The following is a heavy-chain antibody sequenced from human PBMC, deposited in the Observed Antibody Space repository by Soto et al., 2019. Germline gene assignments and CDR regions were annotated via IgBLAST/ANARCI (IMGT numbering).Heavy chain of an antibody. CDR2: INSDGSST. J-gene: IGHJ6*02. CDR1: GFTFSSYW. CDR3: ARVEYSYCYVSYYGMDV. V-gene: IGHV3-74*01. D-gene: IGHD5-18*01. Sequence: SVGSLRLSCXASGFTFSSYWLHWVRQAPGQGLVWVSRINSDGSSTSYADSVKGRFTISRDNAKNTLYLQMNSLRAEDTAVYYCARVEYSYCYVSYYGMDVWGQGTTVTVSS.